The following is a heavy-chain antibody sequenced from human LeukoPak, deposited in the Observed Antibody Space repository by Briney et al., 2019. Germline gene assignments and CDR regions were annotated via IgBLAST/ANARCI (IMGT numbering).Heavy chain of an antibody. V-gene: IGHV1-69*13. D-gene: IGHD6-13*01. CDR3: ARKQQRVAPSWFDP. J-gene: IGHJ5*02. Sequence: SVKVSCKASGGTFSSYAISWVRQAPGQGLEWMGGIIPIFGTANYARKFQGRVTITADESTSTAYMELSSLRSEDTAVYYCARKQQRVAPSWFDPWGQGTLVTVSS. CDR2: IIPIFGTA. CDR1: GGTFSSYA.